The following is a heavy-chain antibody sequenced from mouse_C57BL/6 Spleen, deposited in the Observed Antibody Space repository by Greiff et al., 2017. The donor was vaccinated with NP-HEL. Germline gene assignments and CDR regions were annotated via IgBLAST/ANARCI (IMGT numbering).Heavy chain of an antibody. V-gene: IGHV1-80*01. CDR2: IYPGDGDT. J-gene: IGHJ2*01. CDR3: GRSLVTTVVADY. CDR1: GYAFSSYW. D-gene: IGHD1-1*01. Sequence: QVQLKQSGAELVKPGASVKISCKASGYAFSSYWMNWVKQRPGKGLEWIGQIYPGDGDTNYNGKFKGKATLTADKSSSTAYMQLSSLTSEDSAVYFCGRSLVTTVVADYWGQGTTLTVSS.